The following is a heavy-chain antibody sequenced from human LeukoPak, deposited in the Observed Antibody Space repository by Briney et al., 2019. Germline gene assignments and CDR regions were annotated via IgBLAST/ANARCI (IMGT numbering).Heavy chain of an antibody. J-gene: IGHJ4*02. CDR2: INHSGST. V-gene: IGHV4-34*01. Sequence: SETLSLTCAVYGGSFSGYYWSWIRQPPGKGLEWIGEINHSGSTNYNPSLKSRVTISVDTSKIQFSLKLSSVTAADTAVYYCARHRSGSYFKRVYYFDYWGQGTLVTVSS. D-gene: IGHD1-26*01. CDR1: GGSFSGYY. CDR3: ARHRSGSYFKRVYYFDY.